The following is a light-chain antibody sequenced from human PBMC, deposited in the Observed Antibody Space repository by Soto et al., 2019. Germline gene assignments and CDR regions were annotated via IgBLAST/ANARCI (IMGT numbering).Light chain of an antibody. Sequence: DIQMTQSPSSLSASVGDRVTITCRASQGISNFLAWHQQKPGKVPKLLIYAASTLQSGVPSRFSGSGSRTDFTLTITSLQPEDVATYYCQKYNSAPWTFGQGTKVEIK. CDR3: QKYNSAPWT. CDR2: AAS. V-gene: IGKV1-27*01. J-gene: IGKJ1*01. CDR1: QGISNF.